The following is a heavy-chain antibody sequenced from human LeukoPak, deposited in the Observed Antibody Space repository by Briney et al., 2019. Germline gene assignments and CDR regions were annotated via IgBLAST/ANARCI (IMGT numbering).Heavy chain of an antibody. J-gene: IGHJ3*02. CDR3: ARGGDTATREDAFDI. Sequence: PSETLSLTCAVYGGSFSGYYWSWIRQPPGKGLEWIGEINHSGSTNYNPSLKSRVTISVDTSKNQFSLKLSSVTAADTAVYYCARGGDTATREDAFDIWGQGTMVTVSS. D-gene: IGHD5-18*01. CDR1: GGSFSGYY. CDR2: INHSGST. V-gene: IGHV4-34*01.